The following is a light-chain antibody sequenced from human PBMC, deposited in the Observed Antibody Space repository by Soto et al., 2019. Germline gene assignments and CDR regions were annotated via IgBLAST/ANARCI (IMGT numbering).Light chain of an antibody. V-gene: IGKV3-15*01. CDR2: GAS. CDR1: QSVNSN. J-gene: IGKJ4*01. CDR3: QQYNDWPLT. Sequence: EKVMTQSPATLSVSPGERATLSCRASQSVNSNLAWYQQKPGQAPRLLLYGASTRATGIPAGFSGSASGTEFTLTISILQSEDSAVYYCQQYNDWPLTFGGGTKVEIK.